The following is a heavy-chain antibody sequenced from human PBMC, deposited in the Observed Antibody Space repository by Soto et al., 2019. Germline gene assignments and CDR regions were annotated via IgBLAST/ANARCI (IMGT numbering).Heavy chain of an antibody. CDR1: GFTFSSYA. CDR2: ISGSGGST. J-gene: IGHJ4*02. Sequence: GGSLRLSCAASGFTFSSYAMSWVRQAPGKGLEWVSAISGSGGSTYYADSVKGRFTISRDNSKNTLYLQMNSLRAEDTAVYYCAKSDSNSPLHQHDYWGQGTLVTVSS. V-gene: IGHV3-23*01. CDR3: AKSDSNSPLHQHDY. D-gene: IGHD4-4*01.